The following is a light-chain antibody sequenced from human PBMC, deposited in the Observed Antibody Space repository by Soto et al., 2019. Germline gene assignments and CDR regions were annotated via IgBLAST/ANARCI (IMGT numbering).Light chain of an antibody. Sequence: EIVLTQSPFTRSLSPVGRATLSCRASQSVSNYLACYQQKPGQAPRLLIDGASTRTTGVPTRCSSGGSGTEFTLTSTILHDDYFVFYWCQQGNNCPLTFGPGTRLEIK. V-gene: IGKV3-11*01. CDR2: GAS. CDR3: QQGNNCPLT. CDR1: QSVSNY. J-gene: IGKJ5*01.